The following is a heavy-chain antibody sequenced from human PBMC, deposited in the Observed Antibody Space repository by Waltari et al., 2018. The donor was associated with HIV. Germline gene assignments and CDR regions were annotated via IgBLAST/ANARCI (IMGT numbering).Heavy chain of an antibody. CDR3: ARNVPAAIGRDWFDP. CDR2: IYYSWST. D-gene: IGHD2-2*01. CDR1: GGSISSSSYY. Sequence: QLQLQESGPGLVKPSETLSLTCTVSGGSISSSSYYWGWIRQPPGKGLEWIGSIYYSWSTYYNPSLKSRVTISVDTSKNQFSLKLSSVTAADTAVYYCARNVPAAIGRDWFDPWGQGTLVTVSS. V-gene: IGHV4-39*07. J-gene: IGHJ5*02.